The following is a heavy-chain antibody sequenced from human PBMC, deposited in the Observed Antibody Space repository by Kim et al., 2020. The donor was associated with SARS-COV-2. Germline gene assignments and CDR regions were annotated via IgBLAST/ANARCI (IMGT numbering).Heavy chain of an antibody. Sequence: GESLKISCKGSGYSFSNFWIVWVRQMPGKGLEVMGIVYPGDSDARYTPSFQGQVIISADKSISTAYLQWSSLKASDTAMYYCTRQTWGAGMVFPKESREGLQGLDVWGQGTTVTVSS. D-gene: IGHD4-4*01. J-gene: IGHJ6*02. CDR2: VYPGDSDA. CDR3: TRQTWGAGMVFPKESREGLQGLDV. CDR1: GYSFSNFW. V-gene: IGHV5-51*01.